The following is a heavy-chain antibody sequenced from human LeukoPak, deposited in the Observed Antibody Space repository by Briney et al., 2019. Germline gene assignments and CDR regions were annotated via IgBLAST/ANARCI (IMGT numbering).Heavy chain of an antibody. D-gene: IGHD3-3*01. CDR2: ISSSSSYI. V-gene: IGHV3-21*01. J-gene: IGHJ4*02. CDR3: ARHRGVVPFDY. Sequence: PGGSLRLSCTASGFPIDEYAMTWIRQAPGKGLEWVSSISSSSSYIYYADSVKGRFTISRDNAKNSLYLQMNSLRAEDTAVYYCARHRGVVPFDYWGQGTLVTVSS. CDR1: GFPIDEYA.